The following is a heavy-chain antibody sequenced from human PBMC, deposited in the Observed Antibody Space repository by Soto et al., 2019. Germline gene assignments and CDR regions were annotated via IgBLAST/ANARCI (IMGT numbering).Heavy chain of an antibody. D-gene: IGHD6-13*01. J-gene: IGHJ4*02. Sequence: EVQLVESGGGLVRPGGSLRLSCGASGFPFSNAWMNWVRQAPGKGLEWVGRIKSKRDSGTTDYTARGKGRFTVPRDDSRNSVYLQMNSLKTEDTAVYYCATSVVVTGTVDYWGQGTLVTVSS. CDR1: GFPFSNAW. CDR3: ATSVVVTGTVDY. V-gene: IGHV3-15*07. CDR2: IKSKRDSGTT.